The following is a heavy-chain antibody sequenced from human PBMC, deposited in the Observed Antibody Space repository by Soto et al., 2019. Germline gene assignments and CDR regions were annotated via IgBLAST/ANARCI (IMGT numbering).Heavy chain of an antibody. CDR2: IHYSGTT. V-gene: IGHV4-59*01. CDR1: GTSISSYY. Sequence: SETLSLTCTVSGTSISSYYWSWIRQPPGKGLEWIANIHYSGTTNYNPSLASRVTLSVDTSKNQLSLKMTSVTAADRAMYFCARYNSYAIDYWGRGTLVTVSS. CDR3: ARYNSYAIDY. J-gene: IGHJ4*02. D-gene: IGHD2-8*01.